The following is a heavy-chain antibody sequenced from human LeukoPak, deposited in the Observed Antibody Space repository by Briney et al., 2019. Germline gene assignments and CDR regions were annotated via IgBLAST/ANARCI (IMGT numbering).Heavy chain of an antibody. V-gene: IGHV4-39*01. CDR3: ARRSPSQLLFDP. CDR1: GGSISSSSYY. J-gene: IGHJ5*02. D-gene: IGHD2-2*01. CDR2: IYYSGST. Sequence: PSETLSLTCTVSGGSISSSSYYWGWIRQPPGKGLEWIGSIYYSGSTYYNPSLKSRVTMSVDTSKNRFSLRLSSVTAADTAVYYCARRSPSQLLFDPWGQGTLVTVSS.